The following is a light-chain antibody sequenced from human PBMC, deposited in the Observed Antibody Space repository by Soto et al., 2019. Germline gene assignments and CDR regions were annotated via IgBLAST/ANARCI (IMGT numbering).Light chain of an antibody. V-gene: IGKV1-33*01. J-gene: IGKJ4*01. CDR3: PHYDNRLT. Sequence: DIQMTQSPSSLSASVGDRVTITCQASQDISIYLNWFQHKPGQGPKLLIHDASTFETGVPSRFSGSGSGTDFTFTISSLQPEDFATYYCPHYDNRLTFGGGTKVEIK. CDR2: DAS. CDR1: QDISIY.